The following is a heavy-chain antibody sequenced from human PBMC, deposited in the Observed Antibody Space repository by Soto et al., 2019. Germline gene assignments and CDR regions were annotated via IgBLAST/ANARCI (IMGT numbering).Heavy chain of an antibody. V-gene: IGHV2-5*02. CDR3: AHAFQLQIFDY. CDR1: GFSLVGPGVG. J-gene: IGHJ4*02. CDR2: IYGDDDK. Sequence: QITLKESGPTLVKPTQTLTLTCSFSGFSLVGPGVGVGWIRQPPGEALEWLALIYGDDDKRYSPSLKTRLTVTKDSSKNQVVLTLTNVDPVDTATYFCAHAFQLQIFDYWGQGALVTVSS. D-gene: IGHD1-1*01.